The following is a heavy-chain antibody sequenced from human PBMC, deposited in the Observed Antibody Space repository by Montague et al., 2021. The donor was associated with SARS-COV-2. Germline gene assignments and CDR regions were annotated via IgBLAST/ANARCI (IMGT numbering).Heavy chain of an antibody. Sequence: SETLSLTCTVSGDSISSYYWSWIRQPPGKGLEWIGYVLYSGSTNHNPSLKSRVTISVDMSKNQFSLKLYSVSAADTAVYYCARVDKWNYRMYFELWGRGTQVTVSS. CDR3: ARVDKWNYRMYFEL. CDR2: VLYSGST. CDR1: GDSISSYY. J-gene: IGHJ2*01. V-gene: IGHV4-59*01. D-gene: IGHD1-7*01.